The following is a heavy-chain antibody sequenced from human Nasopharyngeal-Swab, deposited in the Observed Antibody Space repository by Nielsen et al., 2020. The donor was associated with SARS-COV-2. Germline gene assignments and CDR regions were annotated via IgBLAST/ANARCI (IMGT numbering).Heavy chain of an antibody. CDR2: IQQDGTEK. J-gene: IGHJ4*02. CDR3: ARLKHDWNYGGATYFDY. Sequence: GESLKISCAASGFTFSAYWMSWVSQAPGKGLEWVANIQQDGTEKSYVDSVKGRFTISKDNAKNSLYLQMNSLRAEDTAVYYCARLKHDWNYGGATYFDYWGQGTLVTVSS. V-gene: IGHV3-7*01. D-gene: IGHD1-7*01. CDR1: GFTFSAYW.